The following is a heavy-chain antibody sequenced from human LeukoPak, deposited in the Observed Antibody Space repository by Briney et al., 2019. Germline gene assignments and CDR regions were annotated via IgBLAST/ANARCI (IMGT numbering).Heavy chain of an antibody. CDR3: AKGLRTGVGPYMGYHYYMDV. Sequence: GESLRLSCAASGFTFSSYAMHWVRQAPGKGLEWVAVISYDGSNKYYADSVKGRFTISRDNSYNTVSLQMNSLRDEDTGVYYCAKGLRTGVGPYMGYHYYMDVWGKGATVTVSS. V-gene: IGHV3-30-3*01. CDR1: GFTFSSYA. CDR2: ISYDGSNK. D-gene: IGHD3-16*01. J-gene: IGHJ6*03.